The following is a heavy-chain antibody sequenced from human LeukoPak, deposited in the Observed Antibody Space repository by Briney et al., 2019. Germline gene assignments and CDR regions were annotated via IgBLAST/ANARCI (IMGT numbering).Heavy chain of an antibody. CDR3: ARDRRVYYDSSGSGDAFDI. CDR1: GGSISSYY. Sequence: PSETLSLTCTVSGGSISSYYWSWIWQPPGKGLEWIGYIYYSGSTNYNPSLKSRVTISVDTSKNQFSLKLSSMTAADTAVYYCARDRRVYYDSSGSGDAFDIWGQGTMVTVSS. J-gene: IGHJ3*02. CDR2: IYYSGST. D-gene: IGHD3-22*01. V-gene: IGHV4-59*01.